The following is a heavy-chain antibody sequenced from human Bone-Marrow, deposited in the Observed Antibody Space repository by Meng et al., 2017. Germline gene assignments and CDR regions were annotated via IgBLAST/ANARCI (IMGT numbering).Heavy chain of an antibody. D-gene: IGHD1-26*01. Sequence: VQLPDSGPGLVKPSQTLSLTSTVSGGSISSGGYYWNWIRQHPGKGLEWIGYIYYSGSTYYNPSLKSRITISVDTSKNHFSLKLSSVTAADTAVYYCASLYGVVGASWFDPWGQGTLVTVSS. CDR3: ASLYGVVGASWFDP. J-gene: IGHJ5*02. CDR1: GGSISSGGYY. CDR2: IYYSGST. V-gene: IGHV4-31*02.